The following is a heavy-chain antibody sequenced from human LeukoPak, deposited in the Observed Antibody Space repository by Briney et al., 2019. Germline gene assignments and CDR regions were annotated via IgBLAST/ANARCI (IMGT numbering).Heavy chain of an antibody. D-gene: IGHD2-15*01. CDR1: GGSFSTYY. J-gene: IGHJ3*02. CDR3: ARFPCSGDSCYSGIRAFDI. CDR2: ISHSGST. V-gene: IGHV4-34*01. Sequence: SETLSLTCAVYGGSFSTYYWNWIRQSPGKGLEWIGEISHSGSTNSNPSLKSRVTILIDTSKNQFSLKLSSVTAADTAVYYCARFPCSGDSCYSGIRAFDIWGQGTMVIVSS.